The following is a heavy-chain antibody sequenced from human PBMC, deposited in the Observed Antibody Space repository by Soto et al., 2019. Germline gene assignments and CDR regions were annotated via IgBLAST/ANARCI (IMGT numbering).Heavy chain of an antibody. Sequence: ASVKVSCKASGYTFTGYYMHWVRQAPGQGLEWMGWINPNSGGTNYAQKFQGWVTMTRDTSISTAYMELSRLRSDDTAVYYCARTSFYDFWSGYQFDYWGQGTLVTVSS. J-gene: IGHJ4*02. CDR3: ARTSFYDFWSGYQFDY. V-gene: IGHV1-2*04. CDR1: GYTFTGYY. D-gene: IGHD3-3*01. CDR2: INPNSGGT.